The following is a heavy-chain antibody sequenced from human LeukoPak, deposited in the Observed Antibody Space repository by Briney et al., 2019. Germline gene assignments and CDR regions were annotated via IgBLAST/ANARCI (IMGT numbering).Heavy chain of an antibody. CDR3: ARALTPGYCSGGTCSYFDY. Sequence: SETLSLTCTVSGGSIRSYYWSWIRQPPGKGLEWIGYIYSNGSTNSNPSLKSRVTISVDTSKNQFSLKVSSVTAADTAVYYCARALTPGYCSGGTCSYFDYWGQGTLVTVSS. D-gene: IGHD2-15*01. CDR1: GGSIRSYY. CDR2: IYSNGST. V-gene: IGHV4-59*01. J-gene: IGHJ4*02.